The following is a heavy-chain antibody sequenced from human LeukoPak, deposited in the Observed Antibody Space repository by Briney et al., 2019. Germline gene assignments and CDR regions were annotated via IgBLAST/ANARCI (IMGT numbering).Heavy chain of an antibody. Sequence: PGGSLRLSCAASGFTVSSNYMSWVRQAPGKGLEWVSVIYGGGSTYYADSVKGRFTISRDNSKNTLYLQMNSLRAEDTAVYYCARDSRTAMGASPSDWGQGTLVTVSS. V-gene: IGHV3-66*02. CDR2: IYGGGST. D-gene: IGHD5-18*01. CDR1: GFTVSSNY. CDR3: ARDSRTAMGASPSD. J-gene: IGHJ4*02.